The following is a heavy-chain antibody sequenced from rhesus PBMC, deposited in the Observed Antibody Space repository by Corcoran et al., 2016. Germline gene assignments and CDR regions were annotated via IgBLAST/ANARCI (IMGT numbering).Heavy chain of an antibody. CDR3: AKDQYWNDGYFDY. V-gene: IGHV3S5*01. D-gene: IGHD1-7*02. J-gene: IGHJ4*01. CDR2: INSGGGST. CDR1: GFTFSSYG. Sequence: EVQLVETGGGLVQPGGSLKLSCAASGFTFSSYGMSWVRQAPGKGLEWVSAINSGGGSTNYADAVKGRCTISRDNSKNPLALQMNSLRAEDTAVYYCAKDQYWNDGYFDYWGQGVLVTVSS.